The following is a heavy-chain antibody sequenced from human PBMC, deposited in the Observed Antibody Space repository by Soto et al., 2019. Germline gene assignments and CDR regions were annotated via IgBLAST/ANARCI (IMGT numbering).Heavy chain of an antibody. Sequence: ASVKVSCKASGYTFTSYDINWVRQATGQGLEWMGWMNPNGGNTGYAQKFQGRVTMTRNTSISTAYMELSSLRSEDTAVYYCARWGGEPNYYYYGMDVWGQGTTVTVSS. J-gene: IGHJ6*02. CDR1: GYTFTSYD. CDR3: ARWGGEPNYYYYGMDV. CDR2: MNPNGGNT. V-gene: IGHV1-8*01. D-gene: IGHD3-10*01.